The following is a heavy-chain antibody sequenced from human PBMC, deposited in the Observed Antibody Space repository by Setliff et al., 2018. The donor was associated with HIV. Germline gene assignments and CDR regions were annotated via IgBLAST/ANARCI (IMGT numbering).Heavy chain of an antibody. CDR1: GYTFSDYY. CDR2: INPNSGGT. D-gene: IGHD4-4*01. V-gene: IGHV1-2*06. Sequence: ASVKVSCKASGYTFSDYYLHWVRQAPGQGLEWMGRINPNSGGTNYAQKFQGRVTMTRDTSTSTVYMELSSLRSEDTAVYYCARDAFDYTAYYYSYMDVWGKGTTVTVSS. CDR3: ARDAFDYTAYYYSYMDV. J-gene: IGHJ6*03.